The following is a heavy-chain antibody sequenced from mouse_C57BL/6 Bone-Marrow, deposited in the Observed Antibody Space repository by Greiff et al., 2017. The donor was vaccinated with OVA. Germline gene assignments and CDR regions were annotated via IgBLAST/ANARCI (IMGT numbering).Heavy chain of an antibody. CDR1: GYSFTDYY. Sequence: VQLKQSGPELVKPGASVKISCKASGYSFTDYYMNWVKQSHGKSLEWIGVINPNYGTTSYNQKFKGKATLTVDKSSSTAYMQLNSLTSEDSAVYYCARRGPGGLYFDVWGTGTTVTVSS. CDR3: ARRGPGGLYFDV. V-gene: IGHV1-39*01. J-gene: IGHJ1*03. CDR2: INPNYGTT.